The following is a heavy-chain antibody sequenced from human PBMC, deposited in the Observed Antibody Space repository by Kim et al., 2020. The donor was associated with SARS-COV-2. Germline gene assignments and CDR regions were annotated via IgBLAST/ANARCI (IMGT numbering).Heavy chain of an antibody. V-gene: IGHV3-7*03. CDR2: IKQDGSEK. D-gene: IGHD3-16*01. Sequence: GGSLRLSCAASGFTFSSYWMSWVRQAPGKGLEWVANIKQDGSEKYYVDFVKGRFTISRDNAKNSLYLQMNSLRAEDTAVYYCARDRIGNGYSWGVYGYWGQGALVTASS. CDR3: ARDRIGNGYSWGVYGY. CDR1: GFTFSSYW. J-gene: IGHJ4*02.